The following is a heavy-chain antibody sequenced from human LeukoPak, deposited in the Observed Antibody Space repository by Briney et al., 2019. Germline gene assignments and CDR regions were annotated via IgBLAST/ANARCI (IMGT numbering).Heavy chain of an antibody. CDR1: GFTFSNAW. J-gene: IGHJ4*02. Sequence: GGSLRLSCAASGFTFSNAWMSWVRQAPGKGLEWVGRIKSKTDGGTTDYAAPVKGRFTISRDDSKNTLYLQMNSLKTEDTAVYYCTSDLKYYYGSGSYYSFDYWGQGTLVTVSS. CDR2: IKSKTDGGTT. CDR3: TSDLKYYYGSGSYYSFDY. V-gene: IGHV3-15*01. D-gene: IGHD3-10*01.